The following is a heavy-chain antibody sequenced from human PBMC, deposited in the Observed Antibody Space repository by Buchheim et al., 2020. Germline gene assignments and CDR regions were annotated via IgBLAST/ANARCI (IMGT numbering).Heavy chain of an antibody. CDR2: ISSDSRTI. V-gene: IGHV3-48*01. CDR1: GFIFNTYS. Sequence: EVQLVESGGALVQPGGSLRLSCVASGFIFNTYSMNWVRQAPGKGLEWLSYISSDSRTIYYADSVKGRFTISRDDAKNSLYLEMNSLRADDTAVYYCARDLVGGVTWAYWGQGTL. CDR3: ARDLVGGVTWAY. D-gene: IGHD4-23*01. J-gene: IGHJ4*02.